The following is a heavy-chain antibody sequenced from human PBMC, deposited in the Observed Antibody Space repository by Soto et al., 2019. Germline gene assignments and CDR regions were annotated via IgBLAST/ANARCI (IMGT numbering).Heavy chain of an antibody. CDR3: ARIAVGEWDCFDY. CDR1: VYTDTSYL. V-gene: IGHV1-69*13. Sequence: FPVKGSRKASVYTDTSYLRGWVRQHPAKELEWMGGIIPIFGTAKYGQKFQGRDTITADESTSTDYMELSSLRSYYSAVYYWARIAVGEWDCFDYWGQGTLVTVSS. J-gene: IGHJ4*02. CDR2: IIPIFGTA. D-gene: IGHD6-19*01.